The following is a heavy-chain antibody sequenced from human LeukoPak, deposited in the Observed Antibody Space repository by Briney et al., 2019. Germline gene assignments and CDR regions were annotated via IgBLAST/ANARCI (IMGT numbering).Heavy chain of an antibody. J-gene: IGHJ3*02. CDR3: ARDLENYDFWSGYSGYAFDI. Sequence: SETLSLTCAVYGGSFSGYYWSWIRQPPGKGLEWIGYIYHSGSTYYNPSLKSRVTISVDRSKNQFSLKLSSVTAADTAVYYCARDLENYDFWSGYSGYAFDIWGQGTMVTVSS. V-gene: IGHV4-34*01. CDR1: GGSFSGYY. CDR2: IYHSGST. D-gene: IGHD3-3*01.